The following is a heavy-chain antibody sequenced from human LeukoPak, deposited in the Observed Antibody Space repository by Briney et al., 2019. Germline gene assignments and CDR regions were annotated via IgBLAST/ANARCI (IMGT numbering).Heavy chain of an antibody. D-gene: IGHD2-2*01. CDR1: GFTFSGYA. V-gene: IGHV3-23*01. CDR3: AKSSCSSSSCYRFDY. Sequence: PGGSLRLSCAASGFTFSGYAMSWVRQAPGKGLEWVSTVSGTGDSTNSADSVRGRITLSRDNSKNTVYLQMNSLRADDTATYYCAKSSCSSSSCYRFDYWGQGTMVTVSS. J-gene: IGHJ4*03. CDR2: VSGTGDST.